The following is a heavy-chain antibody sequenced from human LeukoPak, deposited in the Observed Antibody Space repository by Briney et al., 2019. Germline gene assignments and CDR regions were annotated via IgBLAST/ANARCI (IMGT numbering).Heavy chain of an antibody. CDR1: GGTFSSYA. Sequence: SVKVSCKASGGTFSSYAISWVRQAPGQGLEWMGGIIPIFGTANYAQKFQGRVTITTDESTSTAYMELSSLRSEDTAVYYCASAALAYCGGDCYHTFDYWGQGTLVTVPS. J-gene: IGHJ4*02. V-gene: IGHV1-69*05. CDR3: ASAALAYCGGDCYHTFDY. D-gene: IGHD2-21*02. CDR2: IIPIFGTA.